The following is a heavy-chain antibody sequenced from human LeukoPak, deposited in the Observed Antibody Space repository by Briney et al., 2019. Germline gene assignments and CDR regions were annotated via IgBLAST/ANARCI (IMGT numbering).Heavy chain of an antibody. Sequence: GRSLRLSCAASGFTFSSYAMHWVRQAPGKGLEWVAVISYDGSNKYYADSVKGRFTISRDNSKNTLYLQMNSLRAEDTAVYYCASAYYGSGTNLDYWGQGTLVTVSS. CDR1: GFTFSSYA. J-gene: IGHJ4*02. CDR3: ASAYYGSGTNLDY. V-gene: IGHV3-30*01. CDR2: ISYDGSNK. D-gene: IGHD3-10*01.